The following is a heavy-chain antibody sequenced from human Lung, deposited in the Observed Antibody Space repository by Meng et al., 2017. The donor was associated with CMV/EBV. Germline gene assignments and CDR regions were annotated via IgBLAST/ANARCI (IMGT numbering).Heavy chain of an antibody. Sequence: GESLKISCAASGFTFSDHYMDWVRQAPGKGLEWVARTRNKASSHTTEYAASVRGRFTISRDDSKNSLYLLMNSLKTEDTAVYYCVRGGRTTRDCDFWGQGTQVTVSS. CDR1: GFTFSDHY. D-gene: IGHD1-1*01. J-gene: IGHJ4*02. CDR3: VRGGRTTRDCDF. CDR2: TRNKASSHTT. V-gene: IGHV3-72*01.